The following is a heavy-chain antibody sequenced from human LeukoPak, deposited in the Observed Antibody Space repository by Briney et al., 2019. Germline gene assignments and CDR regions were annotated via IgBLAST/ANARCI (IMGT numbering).Heavy chain of an antibody. CDR3: ARGGANTVRYFFDD. CDR1: GYNFPNYW. CDR2: VYPGDSDS. J-gene: IGHJ4*02. D-gene: IGHD1-26*01. Sequence: GESLKISCRASGYNFPNYWNGWGRQMPGKGLEWMGIVYPGDSDSRYSPSFQGQVTISADRSISTAFLQWSSLRASDTAIYYCARGGANTVRYFFDDWGQGTLVTVSS. V-gene: IGHV5-51*01.